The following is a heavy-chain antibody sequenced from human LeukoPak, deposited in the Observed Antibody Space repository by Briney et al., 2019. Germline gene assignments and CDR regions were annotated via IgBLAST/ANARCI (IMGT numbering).Heavy chain of an antibody. CDR3: ARQPFKLVKYGMDV. J-gene: IGHJ6*02. CDR2: IYYSGST. V-gene: IGHV4-59*08. D-gene: IGHD1-26*01. CDR1: GGSISSYY. Sequence: SETLSLTCTVSGGSISSYYWSWIRQPPGKGLEWTGYIYYSGSTNYNPSLKSRVTISVDTSKNQFSLKLSSVTAADTAVYYCARQPFKLVKYGMDVWGQGTTVTVSS.